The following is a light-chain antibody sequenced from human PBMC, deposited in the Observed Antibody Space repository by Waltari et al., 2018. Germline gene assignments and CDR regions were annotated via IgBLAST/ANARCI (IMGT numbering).Light chain of an antibody. CDR1: KLGDKY. CDR2: HDT. V-gene: IGLV3-1*01. J-gene: IGLJ3*02. CDR3: QAWDSTTVV. Sequence: SYELTQPPSVSVSPGQTASITYSGDKLGDKYACWYQQKPGQSPVLVMYHDTKRPSGIPERFSGSNSGNTATLTISGTQTMDEADDYCQAWDSTTVVFGGGTKLTVL.